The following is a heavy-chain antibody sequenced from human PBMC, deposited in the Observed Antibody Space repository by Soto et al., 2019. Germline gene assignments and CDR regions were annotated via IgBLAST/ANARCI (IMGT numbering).Heavy chain of an antibody. V-gene: IGHV3-15*07. CDR2: VKSRADGGSG. J-gene: IGHJ4*01. D-gene: IGHD1-26*01. CDR3: TTDSRTTLPEIRFDY. CDR1: GVPFNNAW. Sequence: PGGSLRLSCAASGVPFNNAWINWVRQVPGKGLEWVGRVKSRADGGSGDYAAPVKGRFVVSRDDSKDIVYLQMNSLKIEDTGVYYCTTDSRTTLPEIRFDYWGHRTQVTSPQ.